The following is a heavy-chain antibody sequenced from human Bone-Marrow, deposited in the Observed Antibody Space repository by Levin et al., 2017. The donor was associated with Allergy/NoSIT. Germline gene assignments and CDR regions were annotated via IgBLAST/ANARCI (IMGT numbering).Heavy chain of an antibody. Sequence: RAGGSLRLSCAASGFTFSTYAMIWVRQAPGKGLEWVSSIGGRDNITYYADSVKGRFTISRDNSKNTLYLQMNSLRAEDTAVYYCAKDQGSGSRSDFDYWGQGTLVTVSS. J-gene: IGHJ4*02. D-gene: IGHD3-22*01. CDR2: IGGRDNIT. CDR1: GFTFSTYA. CDR3: AKDQGSGSRSDFDY. V-gene: IGHV3-23*01.